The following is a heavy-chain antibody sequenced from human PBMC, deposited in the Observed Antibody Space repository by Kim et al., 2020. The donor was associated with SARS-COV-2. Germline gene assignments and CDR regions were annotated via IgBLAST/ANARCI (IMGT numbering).Heavy chain of an antibody. CDR3: ARDTSDYYYGMDV. Sequence: GGSLRLSCAASGFTFSDSYMSWIRQAPGKGLEWVSYISSSSSYTNYADSVKGRFTISRDNAKNSLYLQMNSLRAEDTAVYYCARDTSDYYYGMDVWGQGTTVTVSS. CDR1: GFTFSDSY. CDR2: ISSSSSYT. J-gene: IGHJ6*02. V-gene: IGHV3-11*05.